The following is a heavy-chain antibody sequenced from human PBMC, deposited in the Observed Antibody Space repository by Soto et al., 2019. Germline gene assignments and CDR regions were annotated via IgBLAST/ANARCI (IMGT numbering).Heavy chain of an antibody. CDR3: ALFLGYYDFAS. V-gene: IGHV1-69*13. D-gene: IGHD3-3*01. Sequence: GASVKVSCKASGGTFSSYAISWVRQAPGQGLEWMGGIIPIFGTANYAQKFQGRVTITADESTSTAYMELSSLRSEDTAVYYCALFLGYYDFASWGQGTLVTVSS. J-gene: IGHJ4*02. CDR2: IIPIFGTA. CDR1: GGTFSSYA.